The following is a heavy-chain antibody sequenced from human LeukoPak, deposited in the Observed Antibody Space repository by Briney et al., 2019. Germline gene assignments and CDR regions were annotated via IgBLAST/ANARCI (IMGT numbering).Heavy chain of an antibody. J-gene: IGHJ4*02. CDR3: ARARGSSPQFDY. CDR1: GFTFSSYG. V-gene: IGHV3-30*03. Sequence: GGSLRLSCAASGFTFSSYGMHWVRQAPGKGLEWVAVISYDGSNKYYADPVKGRFTISRDNSKNTLYLQMNSLRAEDTAVYYCARARGSSPQFDYWGQGTLVTVSS. D-gene: IGHD3-16*01. CDR2: ISYDGSNK.